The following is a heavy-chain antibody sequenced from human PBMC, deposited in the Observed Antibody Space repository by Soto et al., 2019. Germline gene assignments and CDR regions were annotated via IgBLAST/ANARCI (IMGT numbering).Heavy chain of an antibody. Sequence: QVQLVQSGAEVKKPGSSVKVSCKASGGTFSSYAISWVRQAPGQGLEWMGGIIPIFGTANYAQKFQGRVTITADESTSTAYMELSSLRSEDTAVYYCARGPTWIQLWTPVYFDYWGQGTLVTVSS. CDR1: GGTFSSYA. J-gene: IGHJ4*02. D-gene: IGHD5-18*01. CDR3: ARGPTWIQLWTPVYFDY. V-gene: IGHV1-69*01. CDR2: IIPIFGTA.